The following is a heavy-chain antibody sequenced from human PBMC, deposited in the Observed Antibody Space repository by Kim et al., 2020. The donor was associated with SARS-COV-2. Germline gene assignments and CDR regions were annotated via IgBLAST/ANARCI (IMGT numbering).Heavy chain of an antibody. J-gene: IGHJ5*02. Sequence: RFTISRDNAKNSLYLQMNSLRAEDTAVYYCASGSGLYCSSTSCLANWFDPWGQGTLVTVSS. CDR3: ASGSGLYCSSTSCLANWFDP. D-gene: IGHD2-2*01. V-gene: IGHV3-11*06.